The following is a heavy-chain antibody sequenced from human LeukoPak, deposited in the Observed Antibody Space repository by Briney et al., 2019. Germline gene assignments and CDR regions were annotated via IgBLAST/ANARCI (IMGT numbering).Heavy chain of an antibody. D-gene: IGHD5-12*01. V-gene: IGHV3-21*04. CDR3: AKDRGPYSGYDSFFDF. CDR1: GFTFSTYT. J-gene: IGHJ4*02. CDR2: ISSRSTYI. Sequence: SGGSLRLSCAASGFTFSTYTMNWVRQAPGKGLEWVSSISSRSTYIYYADSVKGRFTISRDNSKNTLYLQMNSLRAEDTAVYYCAKDRGPYSGYDSFFDFWGQGTLVTVSS.